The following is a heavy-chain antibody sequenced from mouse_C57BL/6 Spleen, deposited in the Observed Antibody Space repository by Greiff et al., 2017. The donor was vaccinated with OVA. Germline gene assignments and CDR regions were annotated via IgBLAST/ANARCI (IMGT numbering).Heavy chain of an antibody. CDR3: ARDYDYSGGYMDY. CDR2: ISNGGGST. CDR1: GFTFSDYY. Sequence: EVQRVESGGGLVQPGGSLKLSCAASGFTFSDYYMYWVRQTPEKRLEWVAYISNGGGSTYYPDTVKGRFTISRDNAKNTLYLQMSRLKSEDTAMYYCARDYDYSGGYMDYWGQGTSVTVSS. D-gene: IGHD2-4*01. J-gene: IGHJ4*01. V-gene: IGHV5-12*01.